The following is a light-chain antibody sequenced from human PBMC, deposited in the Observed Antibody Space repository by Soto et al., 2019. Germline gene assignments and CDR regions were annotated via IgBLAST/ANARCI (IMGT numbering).Light chain of an antibody. CDR1: SSDVRGYNY. CDR2: EVN. CDR3: NAFITSTTLVV. J-gene: IGLJ2*01. V-gene: IGLV2-14*01. Sequence: QSVLTQPASVSGSPGQSTTISCTGASSDVRGYNYVSWYQQRPGKAPKLMVYEVNDRPSGVSNRLAASKSGNTASLTISGLQAEDGGYYYCNAFITSTTLVVFGGGTKLTVL.